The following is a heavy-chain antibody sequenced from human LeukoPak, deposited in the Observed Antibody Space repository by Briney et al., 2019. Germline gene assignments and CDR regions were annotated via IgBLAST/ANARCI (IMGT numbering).Heavy chain of an antibody. CDR1: GGSISSSSYY. J-gene: IGHJ4*02. V-gene: IGHV4-61*02. CDR3: TKGGELMNY. Sequence: KPSETPSLTCTVSGGSISSSSYYWTWIRQPAGKGLEWIGRIYTSGSTNYNPSLKSRVTISIDASKNQFSLRLSSVTAADTAVYYCTKGGELMNYWGQGTLVTVSS. D-gene: IGHD1-26*01. CDR2: IYTSGST.